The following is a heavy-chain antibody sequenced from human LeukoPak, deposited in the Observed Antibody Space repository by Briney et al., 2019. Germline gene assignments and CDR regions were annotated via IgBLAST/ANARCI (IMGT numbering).Heavy chain of an antibody. CDR2: INQDGSQK. J-gene: IGHJ4*02. CDR3: ARDRGWLQSDY. Sequence: PGGSLRLSCATSGFTPSNFWMSWVRQAPGKGLEWVADINQDGSQKYYRDSVKGRFTISRDNAKNSLYLEMNSLSAEDTAVYYCARDRGWLQSDYWGQGALVTVSS. V-gene: IGHV3-7*03. D-gene: IGHD5-24*01. CDR1: GFTPSNFW.